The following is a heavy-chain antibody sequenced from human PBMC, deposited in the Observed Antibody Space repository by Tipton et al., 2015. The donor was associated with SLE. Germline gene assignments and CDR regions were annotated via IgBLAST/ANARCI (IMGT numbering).Heavy chain of an antibody. Sequence: TLSLTCTVSGGSISSSSYYWGWIRQPPGKGLEWIGSIYYSGSTYYNPSLKSRVTISVDTSKNQFSLKLSSVTAADTAVYYCARVESGSYGVAFDIWGQGTMVTVSS. V-gene: IGHV4-39*07. D-gene: IGHD1-26*01. CDR1: GGSISSSSYY. CDR3: ARVESGSYGVAFDI. CDR2: IYYSGST. J-gene: IGHJ3*02.